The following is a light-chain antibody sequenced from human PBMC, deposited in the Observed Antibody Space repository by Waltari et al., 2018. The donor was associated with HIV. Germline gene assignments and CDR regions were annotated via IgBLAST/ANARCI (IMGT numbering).Light chain of an antibody. J-gene: IGLJ2*01. V-gene: IGLV2-8*01. CDR1: SSDVGGYNY. Sequence: QSALTQPPSASGSPGQSVTLSCTGTSSDVGGYNYVPRHQQNPGKAPKLMIYDVIKRPSGVPDRFSGSKSGNTASLTVSGLQPGDEADYYCSSHAGSKVVFGGGTRLTVL. CDR3: SSHAGSKVV. CDR2: DVI.